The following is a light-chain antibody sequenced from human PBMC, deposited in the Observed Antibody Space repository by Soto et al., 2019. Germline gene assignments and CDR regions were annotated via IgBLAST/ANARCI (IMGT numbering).Light chain of an antibody. J-gene: IGKJ1*01. Sequence: AVQLTQSPSSLPASVGDRVTITCRASQGISTTLAWYQQKPGKAPKLLIYDASSLESGVPSRFSGSGSGTDFTLTISNLQPEDFATYYCQQFNSYSWTFGQGTKVEIK. CDR3: QQFNSYSWT. CDR2: DAS. CDR1: QGISTT. V-gene: IGKV1-13*02.